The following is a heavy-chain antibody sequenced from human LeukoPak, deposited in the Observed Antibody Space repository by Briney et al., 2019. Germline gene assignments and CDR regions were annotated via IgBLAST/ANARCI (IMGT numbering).Heavy chain of an antibody. CDR1: GFTFSSYG. CDR3: ASGGYSSSWYPVPYNWFDP. D-gene: IGHD6-13*01. CDR2: ISYDGSSK. J-gene: IGHJ5*02. Sequence: GGSLRLSCAASGFTFSSYGMHWVRQAPGKGLEWVAVISYDGSSKYYADSVKGRFIISRDNSKNTLYLQMNSLRAEDTAVYYCASGGYSSSWYPVPYNWFDPWGQGTLVTVSS. V-gene: IGHV3-30*03.